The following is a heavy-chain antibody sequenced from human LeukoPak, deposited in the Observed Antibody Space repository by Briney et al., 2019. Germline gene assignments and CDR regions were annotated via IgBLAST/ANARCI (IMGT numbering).Heavy chain of an antibody. J-gene: IGHJ4*02. D-gene: IGHD1-14*01. Sequence: SETLSLSSALYRGSPCLYIWSWIPAPSRKGVEWIGEINHSGSTNYNPTLKSRVTISVDTSKNHFSLRLSSVTAADTAVYYCASNNPTSPTIDYWGQGTLVTVSS. V-gene: IGHV4-34*01. CDR2: INHSGST. CDR1: RGSPCLYI. CDR3: ASNNPTSPTIDY.